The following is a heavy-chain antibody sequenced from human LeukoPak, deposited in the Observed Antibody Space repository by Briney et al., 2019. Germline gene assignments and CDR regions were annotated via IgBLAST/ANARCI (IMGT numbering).Heavy chain of an antibody. D-gene: IGHD5-24*01. V-gene: IGHV3-30-3*01. CDR1: GFTFSTYT. CDR3: AKVQEMDTILPPFHY. Sequence: GGSLRLSCAASGFTFSTYTMHWVRQAPGKGLEWVAVISSDGSNIFYADSVKGRFTISRDNSKNTLYLQVNSLRAADTAIYYCAKVQEMDTILPPFHYWGQGTLVTVSS. CDR2: ISSDGSNI. J-gene: IGHJ4*02.